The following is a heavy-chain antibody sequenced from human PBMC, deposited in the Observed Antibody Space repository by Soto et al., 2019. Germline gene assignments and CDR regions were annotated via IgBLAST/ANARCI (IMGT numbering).Heavy chain of an antibody. V-gene: IGHV1-46*03. CDR3: ARASRINLDFSFPKFFWVY. CDR1: GYTFTSYY. Sequence: GASVKVSCKASGYTFTSYYMHWVRQAPGQGLEWMGIINPSGGSTSYAQKFQGRVTMTRDTSTSTVYMELSSLRSGDTAVYYCARASRINLDFSFPKFFWVYWGQGTLVTVSS. D-gene: IGHD2-15*01. J-gene: IGHJ4*02. CDR2: INPSGGST.